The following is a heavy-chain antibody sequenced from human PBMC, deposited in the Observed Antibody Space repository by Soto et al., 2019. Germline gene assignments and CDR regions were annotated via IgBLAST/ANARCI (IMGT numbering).Heavy chain of an antibody. Sequence: VHLVQSGAEVKKPGASVKVSCKASGYIYITYTMHWLRQAPGQSPEWMGWINAGSGNTKYSQKLQGRVTITRDTSESTGYMEMNDLRSEDTAVYSCASAKVDQEYYFDYWGQGTLVTVSS. CDR2: INAGSGNT. V-gene: IGHV1-3*01. J-gene: IGHJ4*02. D-gene: IGHD1-26*01. CDR3: ASAKVDQEYYFDY. CDR1: GYIYITYT.